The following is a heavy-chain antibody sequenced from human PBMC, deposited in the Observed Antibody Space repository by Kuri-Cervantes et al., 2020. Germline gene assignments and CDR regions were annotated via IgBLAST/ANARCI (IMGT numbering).Heavy chain of an antibody. Sequence: GGSLRLSCAASGFTFSSYSMNWVRQAPGKGLEWVSYISSSSSTIYYADSVKGRFTISRDNAKNSLYLQMNSLRAEDTAVYYCARVPWYSSSWYLDYWGRGTLVTVSS. CDR1: GFTFSSYS. V-gene: IGHV3-48*04. CDR3: ARVPWYSSSWYLDY. D-gene: IGHD6-13*01. J-gene: IGHJ4*02. CDR2: ISSSSSTI.